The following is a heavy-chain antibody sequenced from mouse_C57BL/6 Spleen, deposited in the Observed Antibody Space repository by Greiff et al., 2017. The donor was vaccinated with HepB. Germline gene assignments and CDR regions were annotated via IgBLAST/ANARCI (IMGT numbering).Heavy chain of an antibody. CDR3: ADYGNYLFDY. CDR2: IYPRSGNT. J-gene: IGHJ2*01. D-gene: IGHD2-1*01. CDR1: GYTFTSYG. V-gene: IGHV1-81*01. Sequence: QVQLKESGAELARPGASVKLSCKASGYTFTSYGISWVKQRTGQGLEWIGEIYPRSGNTYYNEKFKGKATLTADKSSSTAYMELRSLTSEDSAVYFCADYGNYLFDYWGQGTTLTVSS.